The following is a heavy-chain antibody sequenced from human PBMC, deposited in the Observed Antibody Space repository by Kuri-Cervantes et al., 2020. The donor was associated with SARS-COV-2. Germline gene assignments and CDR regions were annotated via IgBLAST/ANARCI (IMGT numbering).Heavy chain of an antibody. V-gene: IGHV3-21*01. CDR1: GFTFSSYS. J-gene: IGHJ4*02. Sequence: GESLKISCAASGFTFSSYSMNWVRQAPGKGLEWVSSISSSSSYIYYADSVKDRFTISRDNAKNSLYLQKNSLRAEDTAVYYCARPAETGNRFDYWGQGTLVTVSS. CDR3: ARPAETGNRFDY. D-gene: IGHD1-1*01. CDR2: ISSSSSYI.